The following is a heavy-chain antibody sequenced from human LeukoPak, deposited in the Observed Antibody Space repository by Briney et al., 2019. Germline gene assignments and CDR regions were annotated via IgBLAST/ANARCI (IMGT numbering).Heavy chain of an antibody. CDR3: ARTIWFGELYMDV. D-gene: IGHD3-10*01. V-gene: IGHV3-7*01. J-gene: IGHJ6*03. CDR2: IKQDGSEK. CDR1: GFTFSSYS. Sequence: PGGSLRLSCAASGFTFSSYSMNWVRQAPGKGLEWVANIKQDGSEKYYVDSVKGRFTISRDNAKNSLYLQMNSLRAEDTAVYYCARTIWFGELYMDVWGKGTTVTVSS.